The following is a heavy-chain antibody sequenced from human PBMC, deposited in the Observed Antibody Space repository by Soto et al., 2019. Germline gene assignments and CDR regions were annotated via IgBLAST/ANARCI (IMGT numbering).Heavy chain of an antibody. V-gene: IGHV1-18*04. CDR2: ISAYNGNT. D-gene: IGHD6-6*01. Sequence: DSVKVSYKASGYPFTSYGISLVRQAPGQGLEWMGWISAYNGNTNYAQKLQGRVTMTTDTSTSTAYMELRSLRSDDTAVYYCARNQLVGDLEDYYGMDVWGQGTTFTVSS. J-gene: IGHJ6*01. CDR1: GYPFTSYG. CDR3: ARNQLVGDLEDYYGMDV.